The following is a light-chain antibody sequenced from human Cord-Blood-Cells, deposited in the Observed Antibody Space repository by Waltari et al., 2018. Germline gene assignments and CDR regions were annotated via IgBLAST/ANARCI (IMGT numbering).Light chain of an antibody. Sequence: DIVMTQSPDYLAVSLGERATINCKSSQSVLYSSNNKNYLAWYQPKPGQPPKLLIYWSSTRESGVPDRFSGSGSGTDFTLTISSLQAEDVAVYYCQQYYSTPYTFGQGTKLEIK. V-gene: IGKV4-1*01. J-gene: IGKJ2*01. CDR3: QQYYSTPYT. CDR1: QSVLYSSNNKNY. CDR2: WSS.